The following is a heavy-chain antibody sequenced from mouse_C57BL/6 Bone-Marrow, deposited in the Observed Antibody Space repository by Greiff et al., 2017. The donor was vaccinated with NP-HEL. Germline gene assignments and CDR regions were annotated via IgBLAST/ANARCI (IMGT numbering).Heavy chain of an antibody. CDR3: ARDFPIYYDYDVGLAY. J-gene: IGHJ3*01. CDR2: ISDGGSYT. Sequence: EVKLVESGGGLVKPGGSLKLSCAASGFTFSSYAMSWVRQTPEKRLEWVATISDGGSYTYYPDNVKGRYTISRDNAKNNLYLQMSHLKSEDTAMYYCARDFPIYYDYDVGLAYWGQGTLVTVSA. V-gene: IGHV5-4*01. D-gene: IGHD2-4*01. CDR1: GFTFSSYA.